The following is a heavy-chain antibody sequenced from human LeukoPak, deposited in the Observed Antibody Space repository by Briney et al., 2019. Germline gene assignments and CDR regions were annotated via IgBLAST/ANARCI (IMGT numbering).Heavy chain of an antibody. CDR2: IFHSGNS. Sequence: SETQSLTCAVSSYSISSGSYWGWIRQSPGKGLEWVGSIFHSGNSYYNPSLKSRLTMSVDTSKNQFSLKLTSVTAADTALYYCARVTYVDDMLYQYFDYWGQGILVTASS. J-gene: IGHJ4*02. CDR3: ARVTYVDDMLYQYFDY. CDR1: SYSISSGSY. D-gene: IGHD4-17*01. V-gene: IGHV4-38-2*01.